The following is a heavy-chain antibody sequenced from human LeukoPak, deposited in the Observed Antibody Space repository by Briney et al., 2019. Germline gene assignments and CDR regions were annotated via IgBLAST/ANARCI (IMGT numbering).Heavy chain of an antibody. CDR2: ISYDGSNK. D-gene: IGHD3-22*01. CDR1: GFTFSSYA. J-gene: IGHJ3*02. Sequence: GGSLRLSCAASGFTFSSYAMHWVRQAPGKGLEWVAVISYDGSNKYYADSVKGRFTISRDNSKNTLYLQMNSLRAEDTAVYYCAREMITMIVVVITTHNDAFDIWGQGTMVTVSS. V-gene: IGHV3-30-3*01. CDR3: AREMITMIVVVITTHNDAFDI.